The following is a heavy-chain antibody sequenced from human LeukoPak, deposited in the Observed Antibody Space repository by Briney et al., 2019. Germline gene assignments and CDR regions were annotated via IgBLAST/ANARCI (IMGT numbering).Heavy chain of an antibody. V-gene: IGHV3-21*01. CDR2: ISSSSSYI. CDR1: GFTFSSYS. J-gene: IGHJ4*02. D-gene: IGHD4-23*01. CDR3: ARDSSSNDGNSVPFDY. Sequence: PGGSLRLSCAASGFTFSSYSMNWVRQAPGKGLEWVSSISSSSSYIYYADSVKGRFTISRDNAKNSLYLQMNSLRAEDTAVYYCARDSSSNDGNSVPFDYWGQGTLVTVSS.